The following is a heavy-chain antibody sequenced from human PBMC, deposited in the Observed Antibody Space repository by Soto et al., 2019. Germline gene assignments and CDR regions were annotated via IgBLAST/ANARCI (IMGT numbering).Heavy chain of an antibody. V-gene: IGHV3-33*01. Sequence: GGSLRLSCAASGFTFSSYGMHWVRQAPGKGLEWVAVIWYDGSNKYYADSVKGRFTISRDNSKNTLYLQMNSLRAEDTAVYYCAREIWELELRGGNDAFDIWGQGTMVTVSS. CDR3: AREIWELELRGGNDAFDI. CDR2: IWYDGSNK. D-gene: IGHD1-7*01. CDR1: GFTFSSYG. J-gene: IGHJ3*02.